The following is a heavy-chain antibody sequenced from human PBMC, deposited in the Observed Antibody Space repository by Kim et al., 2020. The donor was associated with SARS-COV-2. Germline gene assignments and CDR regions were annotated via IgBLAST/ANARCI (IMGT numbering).Heavy chain of an antibody. D-gene: IGHD3-22*01. Sequence: DSVKGQLTNSRDNAKNSLYLQMNRLRAEDTAVYYCATENHYYYDSTPGDYWGQGTLVTVSS. CDR3: ATENHYYYDSTPGDY. V-gene: IGHV3-21*01. J-gene: IGHJ4*02.